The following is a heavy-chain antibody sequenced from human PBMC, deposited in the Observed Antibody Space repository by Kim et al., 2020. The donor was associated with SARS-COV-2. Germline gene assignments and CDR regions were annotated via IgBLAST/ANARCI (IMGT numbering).Heavy chain of an antibody. J-gene: IGHJ6*02. Sequence: KDYADSVKGRFTISRDNSRKRVYLQMNSLRAEDTAVYYCARVASYYYGMDVWGQGTTVTVSS. CDR3: ARVASYYYGMDV. V-gene: IGHV3-33*01. CDR2: K.